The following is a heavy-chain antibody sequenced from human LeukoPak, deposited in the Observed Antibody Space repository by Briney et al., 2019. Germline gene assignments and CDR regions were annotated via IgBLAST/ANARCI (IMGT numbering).Heavy chain of an antibody. D-gene: IGHD2-15*01. CDR1: GFTFSSYD. CDR2: IGTAGDT. Sequence: GGSLRPSCAASGFTFSSYDMHWVRQATGKGLEWVSAIGTAGDTYYPGSVKGRFTISRENAKNSLYLQMNSLRAGDTAVYYCARISVVSGTFDYWGQGTLVTVSS. CDR3: ARISVVSGTFDY. V-gene: IGHV3-13*01. J-gene: IGHJ4*02.